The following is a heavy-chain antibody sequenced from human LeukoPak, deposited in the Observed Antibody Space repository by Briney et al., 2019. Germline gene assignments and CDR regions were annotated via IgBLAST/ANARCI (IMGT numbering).Heavy chain of an antibody. CDR2: ISTSSNYI. CDR3: ARYASGNFYKGDYHYYYMDV. Sequence: GGSLRLSCAASAFTFSTYSMTWVRQAPGKGLEWISSISTSSNYIFYADSVKGRFTISRDNAKNSVYLQMNSLRAEDTAVYFCARYASGNFYKGDYHYYYMDVWGKGTTVTVSS. D-gene: IGHD3-10*01. CDR1: AFTFSTYS. V-gene: IGHV3-21*01. J-gene: IGHJ6*03.